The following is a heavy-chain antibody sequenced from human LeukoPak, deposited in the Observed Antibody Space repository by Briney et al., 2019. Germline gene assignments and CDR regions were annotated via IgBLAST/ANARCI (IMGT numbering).Heavy chain of an antibody. Sequence: GASVKVSCKASGYTFTGYYMHWVRQAPGQGLEWMGWINPNSGGTNYAQKLQGRVTMTTDTSTSTAYMELRSLRSDDTAVYYCARDPGVENKLWISAFDIWGQGTMVTVSS. D-gene: IGHD2-21*01. CDR1: GYTFTGYY. J-gene: IGHJ3*02. CDR2: INPNSGGT. V-gene: IGHV1-2*02. CDR3: ARDPGVENKLWISAFDI.